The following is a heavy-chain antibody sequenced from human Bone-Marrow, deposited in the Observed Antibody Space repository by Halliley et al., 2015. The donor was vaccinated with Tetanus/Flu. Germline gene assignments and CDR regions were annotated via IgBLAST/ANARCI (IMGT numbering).Heavy chain of an antibody. CDR3: ARGNTGTF. V-gene: IGHV5-51*01. CDR2: IYPGDSET. Sequence: KGLEWMGSIYPGDSETRYSPSFQGQVTISADKSISPAYLQWSSLKASDTAMYYCARGNTGTFWGQGTMVTVSS. J-gene: IGHJ3*01. D-gene: IGHD1-26*01.